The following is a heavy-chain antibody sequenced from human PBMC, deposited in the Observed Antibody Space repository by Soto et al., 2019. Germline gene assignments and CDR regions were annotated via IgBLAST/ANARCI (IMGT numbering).Heavy chain of an antibody. Sequence: GGSLRLSCAASGFTFSPYWMYWVRQAPGKGLVCVSRIKSDGSTTIYADSVQGRSSISRDNAKDTLYLQLYNLRAEDSAVYYCVRGGPGSYFDYWGQGVLVTVSS. J-gene: IGHJ4*02. V-gene: IGHV3-74*01. CDR1: GFTFSPYW. CDR3: VRGGPGSYFDY. CDR2: IKSDGSTT.